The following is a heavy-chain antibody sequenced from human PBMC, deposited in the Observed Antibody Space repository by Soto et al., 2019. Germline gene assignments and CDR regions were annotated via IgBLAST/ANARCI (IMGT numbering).Heavy chain of an antibody. Sequence: PGGSLRLSCASSVFTFNNYAMSWVRQAPGKGLEWVSAISANGQGIYYADSVKGRFIISRDSSKNTVFLHMDSLTAEDTAVYYCAKDRNYPRDQFHNWGQG. CDR1: VFTFNNYA. CDR3: AKDRNYPRDQFHN. D-gene: IGHD1-7*01. V-gene: IGHV3-23*01. J-gene: IGHJ4*02. CDR2: ISANGQGI.